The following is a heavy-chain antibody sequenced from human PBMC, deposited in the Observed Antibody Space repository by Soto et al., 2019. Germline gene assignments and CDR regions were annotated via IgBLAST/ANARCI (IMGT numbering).Heavy chain of an antibody. CDR3: ARRFDY. CDR1: GYTPTNYD. J-gene: IGHJ4*02. Sequence: ASVKVSCTTSGYTPTNYDIGWVRQAPGQGLEWMGWISAYNGNRNSAQKLQGRLTMTTDTSTSTAYMELSSLRSEDTAVYYCARRFDYWGQGTLVTVSS. V-gene: IGHV1-18*01. CDR2: ISAYNGNR.